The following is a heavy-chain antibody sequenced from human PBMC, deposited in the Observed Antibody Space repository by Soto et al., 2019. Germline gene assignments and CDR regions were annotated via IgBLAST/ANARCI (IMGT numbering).Heavy chain of an antibody. D-gene: IGHD3-22*01. J-gene: IGHJ4*02. CDR1: GGTFSSYA. Sequence: SVKVSCKASGGTFSSYAISWVRQAPGQGLEWMGGIIPIFGTANYAQKFQGRVTITADESTSTAYMELSSLRSEDTAVYYCARGQYYYDSSGRRGFDYWGQGTLVTVSS. V-gene: IGHV1-69*13. CDR2: IIPIFGTA. CDR3: ARGQYYYDSSGRRGFDY.